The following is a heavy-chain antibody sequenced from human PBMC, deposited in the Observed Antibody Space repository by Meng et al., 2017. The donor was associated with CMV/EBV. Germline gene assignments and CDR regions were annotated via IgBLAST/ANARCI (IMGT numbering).Heavy chain of an antibody. V-gene: IGHV3-33*06. CDR1: GFTFSGYG. D-gene: IGHD3-3*01. CDR3: AKDLRGGFFGVGYGMDV. J-gene: IGHJ6*02. Sequence: GGSLRLSCAASGFTFSGYGMHWVRQAPGKGLEWVAVIWYDGSNKYNADSVKGRFTISRDNSKNTLYLQMNSLRAEDTAVYYCAKDLRGGFFGVGYGMDVWGQGTTVTVSS. CDR2: IWYDGSNK.